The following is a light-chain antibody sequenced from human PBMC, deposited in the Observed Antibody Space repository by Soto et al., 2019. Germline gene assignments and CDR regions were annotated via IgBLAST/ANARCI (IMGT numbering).Light chain of an antibody. Sequence: EIVMTQSPATLSVSPGERATLSCRASQSVSSNLAWYQQKPGQAPRLLIYGASTRATGIPVRFSGSGSGTEFTLTISSLQSEDFAVYYCQQYNNWPPAWTFGQGTKVEIK. CDR1: QSVSSN. J-gene: IGKJ1*01. CDR2: GAS. CDR3: QQYNNWPPAWT. V-gene: IGKV3-15*01.